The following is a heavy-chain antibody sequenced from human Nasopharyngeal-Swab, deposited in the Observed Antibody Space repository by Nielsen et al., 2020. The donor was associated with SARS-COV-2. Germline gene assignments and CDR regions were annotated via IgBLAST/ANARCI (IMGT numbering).Heavy chain of an antibody. J-gene: IGHJ6*02. CDR2: IYYSGST. CDR3: ARRVARAPRHEGDYYYGMDV. Sequence: WIRQPPGKGLEWIGSIYYSGSTYYNPSLKSRVTISVDTSKNQFSLKLNSVTAADTAVYYYARRVARAPRHEGDYYYGMDVWGQGTTVTVSS. V-gene: IGHV4-39*01. D-gene: IGHD3-16*01.